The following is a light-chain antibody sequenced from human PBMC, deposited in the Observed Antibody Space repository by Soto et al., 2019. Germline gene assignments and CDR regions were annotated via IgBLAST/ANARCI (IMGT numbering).Light chain of an antibody. CDR1: QSVSSSY. CDR3: QHYGSSTQGFFT. J-gene: IGKJ3*01. Sequence: EIVLTQSPGTLSLSPGERATLSCRASQSVSSSYLAWYQQKPGQAPRLLIYGASSRATGIPDRFSGSGSGTDFTLTISRLEPEDFAVYYCQHYGSSTQGFFTFGPGTKVDIK. CDR2: GAS. V-gene: IGKV3-20*01.